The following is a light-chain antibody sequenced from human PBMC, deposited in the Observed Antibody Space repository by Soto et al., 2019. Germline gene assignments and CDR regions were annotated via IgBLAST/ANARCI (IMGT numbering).Light chain of an antibody. CDR3: QQRSNWPPT. Sequence: EFVMTQSPATLSVSPGEGATLSCRASQGIGDTLAWYQQKPGQAPRLLIYDASNRATGIPARFSGSGSGTDFTLTISSLEPEDFAVYYCQQRSNWPPTFGQGTKVDIK. CDR2: DAS. CDR1: QGIGDT. V-gene: IGKV3-11*01. J-gene: IGKJ1*01.